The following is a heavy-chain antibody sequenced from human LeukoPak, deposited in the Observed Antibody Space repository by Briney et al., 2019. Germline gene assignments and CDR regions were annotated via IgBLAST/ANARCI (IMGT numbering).Heavy chain of an antibody. V-gene: IGHV3-48*03. Sequence: GSLRLSCAASGFTFSSYEMNWVRQAPGKGLEWVSYISSSGSTIYYADSVKGRFTISRDNTKNSLYLQMNSPRAGDTAVYYCAREVAERSRVGGYGFDAFDIWGQGTMVTVSS. CDR1: GFTFSSYE. J-gene: IGHJ3*02. CDR2: ISSSGSTI. D-gene: IGHD3-22*01. CDR3: AREVAERSRVGGYGFDAFDI.